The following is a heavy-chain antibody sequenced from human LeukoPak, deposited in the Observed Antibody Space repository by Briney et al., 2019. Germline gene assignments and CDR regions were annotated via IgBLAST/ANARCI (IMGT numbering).Heavy chain of an antibody. CDR1: GFTFSSYG. Sequence: GRSLRLSCAASGFTFSSYGMHWVRQAPGKGLEWVAVIWYDGNNKYYADSVKGRFTISRDNSKNALYLQMNSLRAEDTAVYYCARALDDVVAVDYWGQGTLVTVSS. CDR2: IWYDGNNK. CDR3: ARALDDVVAVDY. D-gene: IGHD2-15*01. V-gene: IGHV3-33*01. J-gene: IGHJ4*02.